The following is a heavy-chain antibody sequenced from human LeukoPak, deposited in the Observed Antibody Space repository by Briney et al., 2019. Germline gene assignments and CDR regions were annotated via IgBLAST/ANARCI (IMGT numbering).Heavy chain of an antibody. CDR2: IIPIFGTA. D-gene: IGHD3-10*01. CDR3: ARDSPLNGSGSSGFDP. J-gene: IGHJ5*02. CDR1: GGTFSSYA. V-gene: IGHV1-69*13. Sequence: ATVKVSCKASGGTFSSYAISWVRQAPGQGLEWMGGIIPIFGTANYAQKFQGRVTITADESTSTAYMELSSLRSEDTAVYYCARDSPLNGSGSSGFDPWGQGTLVTVSS.